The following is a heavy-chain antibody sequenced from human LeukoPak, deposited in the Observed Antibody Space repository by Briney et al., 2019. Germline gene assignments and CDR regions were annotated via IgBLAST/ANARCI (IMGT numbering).Heavy chain of an antibody. J-gene: IGHJ4*02. CDR3: ARGLWFGDENPPYFDY. Sequence: SETLSLTYTVSGGSISYYYWNWIRQPAGKGLEWIGRIYTSGRTYYNPSLKSRVTISVDTSRNQFSLKLSSVTAADTAVYYCARGLWFGDENPPYFDYWGQGILVTVSS. D-gene: IGHD3-10*01. CDR2: IYTSGRT. CDR1: GGSISYYY. V-gene: IGHV4-4*07.